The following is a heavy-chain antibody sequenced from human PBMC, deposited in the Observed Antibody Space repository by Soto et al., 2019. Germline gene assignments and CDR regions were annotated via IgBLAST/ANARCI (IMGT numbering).Heavy chain of an antibody. Sequence: SETLSLTCAVSGYSISSSNWWGWIRQPPGKGLEWIGYIYYSGTTYYNPSLKSRVTMSVDTSKNQFSLKLTSVTAVDTAVYYCARREIQCPIDYWGQGTLVTVSS. CDR2: IYYSGTT. D-gene: IGHD1-26*01. J-gene: IGHJ4*02. CDR1: GYSISSSNW. CDR3: ARREIQCPIDY. V-gene: IGHV4-28*01.